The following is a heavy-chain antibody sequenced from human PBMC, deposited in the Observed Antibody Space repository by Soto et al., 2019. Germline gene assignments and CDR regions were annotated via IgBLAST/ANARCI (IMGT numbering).Heavy chain of an antibody. CDR2: ISGSGASI. D-gene: IGHD2-15*01. V-gene: IGHV3-23*01. J-gene: IGHJ4*02. CDR1: GFTFSSYV. Sequence: VQLLESGGNLVQPVGSLRLSCAASGFTFSSYVMSWVRQAPGKGLEWVSTISGSGASIYDADSVKGRFTISRDNSKNTVYLQMNSLRAEDTAVYYCAKDGLGSCTGGTCYGSDYWGQGTLVTVSS. CDR3: AKDGLGSCTGGTCYGSDY.